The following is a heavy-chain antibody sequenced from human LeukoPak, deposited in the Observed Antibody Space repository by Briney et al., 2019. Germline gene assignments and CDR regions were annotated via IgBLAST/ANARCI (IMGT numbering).Heavy chain of an antibody. V-gene: IGHV3-7*01. Sequence: GGSLRLSCAASGFTFSSYWMSWVRQAPGKGLEWVANIKQDGSEKYYVDSVKGRFTISRVNAKNSLYLQMNSLRAEDTAVYYCARSRGTTSWYYYDSSGYYLDYWGQGTLVTVSS. D-gene: IGHD3-22*01. J-gene: IGHJ4*02. CDR1: GFTFSSYW. CDR2: IKQDGSEK. CDR3: ARSRGTTSWYYYDSSGYYLDY.